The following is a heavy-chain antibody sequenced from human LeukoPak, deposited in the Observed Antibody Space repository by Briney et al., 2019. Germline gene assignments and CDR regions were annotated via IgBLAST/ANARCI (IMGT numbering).Heavy chain of an antibody. CDR1: GFTVSGNH. D-gene: IGHD3-9*01. V-gene: IGHV3-53*01. Sequence: GGSLRLSCAASGFTVSGNHMTWVRQAAGKGLEWVSVIYSGGKTYYADSVKGRLTISRDNSKNTLYLQMNTLRAEDTAVYYCARLTGSYYFDYWAQGTLVTVSS. CDR3: ARLTGSYYFDY. CDR2: IYSGGKT. J-gene: IGHJ4*02.